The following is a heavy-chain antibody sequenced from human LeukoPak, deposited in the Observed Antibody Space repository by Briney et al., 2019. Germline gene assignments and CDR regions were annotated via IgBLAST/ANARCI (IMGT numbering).Heavy chain of an antibody. V-gene: IGHV1-69*05. CDR1: GGTFSSYA. CDR2: IIPIFGTA. J-gene: IGHJ5*02. D-gene: IGHD2-2*01. Sequence: ASVKVSCKASGGTFSSYAISWVRQAPGQGLEWMGGIIPIFGTANYAQKFQGRVTITTDESTSTAYMELSSLRSEDTAVYCCARSRQYCSSTSCYRNWFDPWGQGTLVTVSS. CDR3: ARSRQYCSSTSCYRNWFDP.